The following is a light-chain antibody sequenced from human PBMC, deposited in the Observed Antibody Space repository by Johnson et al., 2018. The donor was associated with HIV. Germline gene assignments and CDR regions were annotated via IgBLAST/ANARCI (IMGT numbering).Light chain of an antibody. V-gene: IGLV1-51*01. CDR1: SSNIGNNF. J-gene: IGLJ1*01. CDR3: GTGDSSLSGYV. CDR2: DNN. Sequence: QSLLTQPPSVSAAPGQKVTISCSGSSSNIGNNFISWYQQLPGSAPKLLIYDNNKRPSGIPDRFSGSKSGTSATLGITGLLTGDEAGYYCGTGDSSLSGYVCGTGTKFTVL.